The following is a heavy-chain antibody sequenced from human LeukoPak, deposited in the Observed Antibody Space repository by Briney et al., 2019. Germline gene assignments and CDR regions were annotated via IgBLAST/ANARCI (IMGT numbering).Heavy chain of an antibody. CDR1: GGSISSGDYY. CDR3: ARLGDSYATDY. Sequence: SETLSLTCTVSGGSISSGDYYWSWIRQPPGTGLEWIGYIYYSGSTYYNPSLKSRVTISVDTSKNQFSLKLSSVTAADTAVYYCARLGDSYATDYWGQGTLVTVSS. V-gene: IGHV4-30-4*01. CDR2: IYYSGST. J-gene: IGHJ4*02. D-gene: IGHD5-18*01.